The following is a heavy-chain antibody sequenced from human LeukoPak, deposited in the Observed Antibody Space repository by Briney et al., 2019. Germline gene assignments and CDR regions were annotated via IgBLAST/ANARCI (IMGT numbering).Heavy chain of an antibody. CDR1: GGSINSYY. J-gene: IGHJ4*02. CDR3: AGGTYYDSSGYSN. V-gene: IGHV4-4*07. D-gene: IGHD3-22*01. Sequence: KASETLSLTCTVSGGSINSYYWSWIRQPAGKGLEWIGRIYTSGSTNYNPSLKSRVTMSVDTSKNQFSLKLSSVTAADTAVYYCAGGTYYDSSGYSNWGQGTLVTVSS. CDR2: IYTSGST.